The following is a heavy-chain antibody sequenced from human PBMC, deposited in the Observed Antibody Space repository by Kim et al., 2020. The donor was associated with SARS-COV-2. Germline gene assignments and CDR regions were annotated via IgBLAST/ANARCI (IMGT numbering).Heavy chain of an antibody. V-gene: IGHV1-69*06. Sequence: SVKVSCKASGGTFSSYAISWVRQAPGQGLEWMGGIIPIFGTANYAQKFQGRVTITADKSTSTAYMELSSLRSEDTAVYYCARWGVYGYCPGYWGQGTLVTVSS. J-gene: IGHJ4*02. CDR1: GGTFSSYA. CDR2: IIPIFGTA. CDR3: ARWGVYGYCPGY. D-gene: IGHD4-17*01.